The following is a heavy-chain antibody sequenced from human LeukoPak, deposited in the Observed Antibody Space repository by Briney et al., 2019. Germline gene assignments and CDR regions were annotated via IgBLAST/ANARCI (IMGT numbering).Heavy chain of an antibody. J-gene: IGHJ3*02. V-gene: IGHV3-30*04. Sequence: PGGSLRLSCAASGFTFNRYRMHWVRQAPGKGLEWVAVISYDGRYQFYADSVEGRFTVSRDNSKNTLFLQMNSLRAEDTAVYHCARMMTDFDGSGHDIQRGAFDIWGQGTMVTVS. CDR1: GFTFNRYR. CDR3: ARMMTDFDGSGHDIQRGAFDI. D-gene: IGHD3-22*01. CDR2: ISYDGRYQ.